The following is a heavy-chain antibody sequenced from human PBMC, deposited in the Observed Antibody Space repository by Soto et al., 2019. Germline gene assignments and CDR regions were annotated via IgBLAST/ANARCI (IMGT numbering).Heavy chain of an antibody. J-gene: IGHJ1*01. CDR2: MNPNSGNT. CDR3: ARALPYCGGDCYQH. CDR1: GYTFTSYD. D-gene: IGHD2-21*01. V-gene: IGHV1-8*01. Sequence: ASVKVSCKASGYTFTSYDINWVRQATGQGLEWMGWMNPNSGNTGYAQKFQGRVTMTRNTSISTAYMELSSLRSEDTAVYYCARALPYCGGDCYQHWGQGTLVTVSS.